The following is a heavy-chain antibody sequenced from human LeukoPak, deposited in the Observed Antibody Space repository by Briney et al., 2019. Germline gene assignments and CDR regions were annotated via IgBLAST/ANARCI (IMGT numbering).Heavy chain of an antibody. CDR2: INPSGGST. V-gene: IGHV1-46*01. CDR3: ARDGGMITFGGVIPNYYYYGMDV. J-gene: IGHJ6*02. CDR1: GYTFTSYY. Sequence: ASVTVSCKASGYTFTSYYMHWVRQAPGQGLEWMGIINPSGGSTSYAQKFQGRVTMTRDTSTSTVYMELSSLRSEDTAVYYCARDGGMITFGGVIPNYYYYGMDVWGQGTTVTVSS. D-gene: IGHD3-16*02.